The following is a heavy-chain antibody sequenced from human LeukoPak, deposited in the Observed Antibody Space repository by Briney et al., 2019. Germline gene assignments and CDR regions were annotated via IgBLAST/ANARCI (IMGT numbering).Heavy chain of an antibody. CDR1: GYSFTNYW. D-gene: IGHD1-26*01. CDR2: IFPGDSDT. J-gene: IGHJ5*02. Sequence: GESLKISCKGSGYSFTNYWIGWVRQMPGKGLEWMGIIFPGDSDTRYSPSFQGQVTISADKSISTAYLQWSNLKASDTAMYYCTRLLYSGSSWFDPWGQGTLVTVSS. CDR3: TRLLYSGSSWFDP. V-gene: IGHV5-51*01.